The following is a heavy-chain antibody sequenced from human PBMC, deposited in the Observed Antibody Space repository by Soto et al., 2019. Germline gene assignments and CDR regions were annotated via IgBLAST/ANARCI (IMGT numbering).Heavy chain of an antibody. D-gene: IGHD2-2*01. J-gene: IGHJ6*02. CDR2: IIPIFGTA. CDR1: GGTFSSYA. V-gene: IGHV1-69*13. Sequence: ASVKVSCQASGGTFSSYAISWVRQAPGQGLEWMGGIIPIFGTANYAQKFQGRVTITADESTSTAYMELSSLRSEDTAVYYCARFKVGVVPAAIQVEYYYYGMDVWGQGTTVTVSS. CDR3: ARFKVGVVPAAIQVEYYYYGMDV.